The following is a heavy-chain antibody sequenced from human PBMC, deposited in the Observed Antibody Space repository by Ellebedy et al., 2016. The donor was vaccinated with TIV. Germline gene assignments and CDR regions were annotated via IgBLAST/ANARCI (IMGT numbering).Heavy chain of an antibody. CDR3: VGRVRWEDY. J-gene: IGHJ4*02. D-gene: IGHD1-26*01. V-gene: IGHV1-69*13. CDR2: IIPIFGTA. CDR1: GYTFTSYY. Sequence: AASVKVSCKASGYTFTSYYMHWVRQAPGQGLEWMGGIIPIFGTANYAQKFQGRVTITADESTSTAYMELSSLRSEDTAVYYCVGRVRWEDYWGQGTLVTVSS.